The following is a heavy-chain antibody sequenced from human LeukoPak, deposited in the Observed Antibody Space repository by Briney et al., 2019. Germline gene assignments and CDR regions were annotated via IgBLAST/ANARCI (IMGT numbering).Heavy chain of an antibody. D-gene: IGHD3-9*01. J-gene: IGHJ4*02. CDR1: GYTFTGYY. CDR2: INPNSGGT. CDR3: ARVRVLRYFREYYFDY. Sequence: ASVKVSCKASGYTFTGYYMHWVRQAPGQGLEWMGWINPNSGGTNYAQKFQGRVTMTRDTSISTAYMELSRLRSDDTAVYYCARVRVLRYFREYYFDYWGQGTLVAVSP. V-gene: IGHV1-2*02.